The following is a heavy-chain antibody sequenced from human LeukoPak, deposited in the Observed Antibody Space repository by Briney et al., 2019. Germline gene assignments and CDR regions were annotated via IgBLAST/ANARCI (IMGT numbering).Heavy chain of an antibody. CDR3: ARDGRGGHNDF. CDR2: IKQDGSEK. J-gene: IGHJ4*02. D-gene: IGHD4-23*01. CDR1: GFMFNNYW. Sequence: GGSLRLSCAASGFMFNNYWMTWVRQAPGKGLEWVANIKQDGSEKYYLHSVRGRFTISRDNAKNSLFLQMDSLRVDDTALYYCARDGRGGHNDFWGQGTLITVSS. V-gene: IGHV3-7*01.